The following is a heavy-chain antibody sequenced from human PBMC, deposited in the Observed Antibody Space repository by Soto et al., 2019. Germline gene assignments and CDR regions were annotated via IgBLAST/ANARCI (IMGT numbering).Heavy chain of an antibody. CDR3: ARDPAIYSGKFDYGLDV. CDR1: GFTFSSYE. Sequence: GGSLRLSCAVSGFTFSSYEMDWVRQAPGKGLEWVSYIGTSGKTIYYADSVRGRFTISRDNAKNSLYLQMNSLRAEDTAVYFCARDPAIYSGKFDYGLDVWGRGTTVTVSS. CDR2: IGTSGKTI. D-gene: IGHD4-4*01. V-gene: IGHV3-48*03. J-gene: IGHJ6*02.